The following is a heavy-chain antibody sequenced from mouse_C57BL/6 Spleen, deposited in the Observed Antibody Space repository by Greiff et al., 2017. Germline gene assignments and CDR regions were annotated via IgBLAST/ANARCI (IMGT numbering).Heavy chain of an antibody. CDR3: ARHYYGSSSWFAY. CDR1: GFTFSSYG. J-gene: IGHJ3*01. V-gene: IGHV5-6*01. CDR2: ISSGGSYT. D-gene: IGHD1-1*01. Sequence: EVKLVESGGDLVKPGGSLKLSCAASGFTFSSYGMSWVRPTPDKRLEWVATISSGGSYTYYPDSVKGRFTISRDNAKNTLYLQRSSLKSEDTAMYYCARHYYGSSSWFAYWGQGTLVTVSA.